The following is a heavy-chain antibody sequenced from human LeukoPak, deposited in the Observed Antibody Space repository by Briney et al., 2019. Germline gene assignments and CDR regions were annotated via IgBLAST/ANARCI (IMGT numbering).Heavy chain of an antibody. CDR3: ARDLWYYGSGRPEDYYYYYYMDV. J-gene: IGHJ6*03. D-gene: IGHD3-10*01. CDR2: IIPIFGTA. Sequence: SVTLSCNASGGTFSSYAISWVRHAPGQGLEWMGRIIPIFGTANYAQKFQGRVTITTGESTSTAYMELSSLRSEDTAVYYCARDLWYYGSGRPEDYYYYYYMDVWGKGTTVTVSS. CDR1: GGTFSSYA. V-gene: IGHV1-69*05.